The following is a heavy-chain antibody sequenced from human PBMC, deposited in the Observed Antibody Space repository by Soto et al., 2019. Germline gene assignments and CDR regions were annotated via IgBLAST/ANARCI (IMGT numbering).Heavy chain of an antibody. Sequence: QLLESGPGLVKPSETLSLTCTVSGGSISSSSYYWGWIRQPPGKGLEWIGSIYYSGSTYYNPSLKSRVTISVDTSKNQFSLKLSSVTAADTAVYYCARQGNIVATMGLIDYWGQGTLVTVSS. CDR1: GGSISSSSYY. V-gene: IGHV4-39*01. J-gene: IGHJ4*02. CDR2: IYYSGST. CDR3: ARQGNIVATMGLIDY. D-gene: IGHD5-12*01.